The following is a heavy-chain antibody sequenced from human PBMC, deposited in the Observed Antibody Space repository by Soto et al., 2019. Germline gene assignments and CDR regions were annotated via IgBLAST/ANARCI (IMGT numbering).Heavy chain of an antibody. Sequence: QVQLVQSGAEVKKPGSSVKVSCKASGGTFSSYAISWVRQAPGQGLEWMGGIIPIFGTANYAQKFQGRVKIAAEESTSTAYMELSSLRSEDTAVYYCARVNGDTAMVHLDYWGQGTLVTVSS. CDR1: GGTFSSYA. J-gene: IGHJ4*02. D-gene: IGHD5-18*01. CDR2: IIPIFGTA. V-gene: IGHV1-69*01. CDR3: ARVNGDTAMVHLDY.